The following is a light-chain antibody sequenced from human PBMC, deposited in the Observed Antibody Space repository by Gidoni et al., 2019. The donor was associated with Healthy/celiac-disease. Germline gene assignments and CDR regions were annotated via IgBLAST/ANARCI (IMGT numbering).Light chain of an antibody. CDR1: QSVSSN. CDR3: QQYNNWPRALT. CDR2: VAS. V-gene: IGKV3-15*01. J-gene: IGKJ4*01. Sequence: EIVMTQSPATLSVSPGERATLSCRTSQSVSSNLSWYQQKPGQAPRLLLYVASHRATVIPARFSGSGSGTEFTLTISSLQSEDFAVYYCQQYNNWPRALTFGGGTKVEIK.